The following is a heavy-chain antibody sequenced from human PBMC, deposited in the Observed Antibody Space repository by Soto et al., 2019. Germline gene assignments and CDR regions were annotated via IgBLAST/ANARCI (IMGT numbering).Heavy chain of an antibody. V-gene: IGHV4-39*01. D-gene: IGHD3-10*01. J-gene: IGHJ4*02. CDR2: IYYSGST. CDR1: GGSISSSSYY. CDR3: ARHFYYGSGNLIDY. Sequence: PLEILSLTCTVSGGSISSSSYYWGWIRQPPGKGLEWIGSIYYSGSTYYNPSLKSRVTISVDTSKNQFSLKLSSVTAADTAVYYCARHFYYGSGNLIDYWGQGTLVTVSS.